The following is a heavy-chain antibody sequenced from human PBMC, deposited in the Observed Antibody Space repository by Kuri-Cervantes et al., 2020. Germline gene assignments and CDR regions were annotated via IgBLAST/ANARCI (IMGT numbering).Heavy chain of an antibody. D-gene: IGHD3-3*01. Sequence: GESLKISCVASGFIFSDYSIHWVRQSPGKGLEWVSIVSDDGSDEYYAESVEGRFTISRDNSKNTLYLQMNSLRAEDTAVYYCAKREYDFWSGYLPFLFDYWGQGILVTVSS. CDR3: AKREYDFWSGYLPFLFDY. V-gene: IGHV3-30*07. CDR1: GFIFSDYS. CDR2: VSDDGSDE. J-gene: IGHJ4*02.